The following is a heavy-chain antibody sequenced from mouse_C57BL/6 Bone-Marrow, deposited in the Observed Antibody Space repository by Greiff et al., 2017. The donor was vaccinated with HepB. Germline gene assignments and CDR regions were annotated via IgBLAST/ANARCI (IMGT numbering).Heavy chain of an antibody. V-gene: IGHV5-15*01. D-gene: IGHD2-12*01. CDR1: GFTFSDYG. CDR2: ISNLAYSI. Sequence: EVKLVESGGGLVQPGGSLKLSCAASGFTFSDYGMAWVRQAPRKGPEWVAFISNLAYSIYYADTVTGRFTISRENAKNTLYLEMSSLRSEDTAMYYCAGGDDRGAWFAYWGQGTLVTVSA. J-gene: IGHJ3*01. CDR3: AGGDDRGAWFAY.